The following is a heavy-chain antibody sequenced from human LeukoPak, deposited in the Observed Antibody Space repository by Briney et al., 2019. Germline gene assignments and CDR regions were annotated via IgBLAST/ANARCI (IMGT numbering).Heavy chain of an antibody. V-gene: IGHV3-30*04. CDR3: AKDTRCGGDCYSVGNY. Sequence: GGSLRLSCAASGFTFSSYAMHWVRQAPGKGLEWVAVISYDGSNKYYTDSVKGRFTISRDNSKNTLYLQLNSLKPEDTAVYYCAKDTRCGGDCYSVGNYWGQGTLVTVSS. J-gene: IGHJ4*02. CDR1: GFTFSSYA. CDR2: ISYDGSNK. D-gene: IGHD2-21*02.